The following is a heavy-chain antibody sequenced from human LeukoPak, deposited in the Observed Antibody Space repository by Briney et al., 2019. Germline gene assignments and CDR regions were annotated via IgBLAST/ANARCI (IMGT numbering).Heavy chain of an antibody. CDR1: GGSFSGYY. D-gene: IGHD1-1*01. V-gene: IGHV4-34*01. J-gene: IGHJ5*02. Sequence: SETLSLTRAVYGGSFSGYYWSWIRQPPGKGLEWIGEINHSGSTNYNPSLKSRVTISVDTSKNQFSLKLSSVTAADTAVYYCARARRWNAAVEGWWFDPWGQGTLVTVSS. CDR2: INHSGST. CDR3: ARARRWNAAVEGWWFDP.